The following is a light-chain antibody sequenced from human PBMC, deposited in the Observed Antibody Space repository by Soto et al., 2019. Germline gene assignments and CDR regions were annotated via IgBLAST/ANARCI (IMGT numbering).Light chain of an antibody. CDR2: TND. Sequence: QSVMTQPPSASGTPGHTVTISCSGSSSNIGTSSVHWYKHLPGTAPKPLIYTNDQRPSGVPDRFSGSKSGTSASLAISGLQSEDEADYYCAVWDDSLNGHVFGAGTKVTVL. CDR3: AVWDDSLNGHV. CDR1: SSNIGTSS. V-gene: IGLV1-44*01. J-gene: IGLJ1*01.